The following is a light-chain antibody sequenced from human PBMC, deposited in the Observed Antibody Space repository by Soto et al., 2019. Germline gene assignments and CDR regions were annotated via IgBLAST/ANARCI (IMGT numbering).Light chain of an antibody. CDR3: QQNSRWPHIT. V-gene: IGKV3-11*01. Sequence: EIVLTQSPATLSLSPGERATLSCRASQSVSSYLAWYQQKPGQAPRLLIYDASNRATGIPARFSGSGSGTDFTLTISSLEPEDSAVYFCQQNSRWPHITFGQGTRLEIK. CDR2: DAS. J-gene: IGKJ5*01. CDR1: QSVSSY.